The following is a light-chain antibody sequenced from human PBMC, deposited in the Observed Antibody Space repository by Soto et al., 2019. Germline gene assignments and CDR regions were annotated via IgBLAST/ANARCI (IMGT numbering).Light chain of an antibody. CDR2: DAS. CDR3: HQYKSYTPYT. Sequence: DIQMTQSPSALSASLGDRVTITCRASHSIDTWLAWYQQRPGKAPNLLIYDASSLASGVPSRFSGGGSGTEFTLTISNLQPDDFGIYYCHQYKSYTPYTIGQGTKVEIK. CDR1: HSIDTW. J-gene: IGKJ2*01. V-gene: IGKV1-5*01.